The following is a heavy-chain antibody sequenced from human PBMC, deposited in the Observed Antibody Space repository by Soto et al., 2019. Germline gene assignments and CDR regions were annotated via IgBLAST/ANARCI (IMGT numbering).Heavy chain of an antibody. CDR2: IHYGGST. D-gene: IGHD6-19*01. V-gene: IGHV4-59*11. CDR3: ARKEGSGWMFYY. Sequence: PSETLSLTCTVSGGSISFHYWSWIRQPPGKGLEWIGNIHYGGSTNYNPSLKSRVTMSVDTSENQFSLKLNSVTAADTAVYYCARKEGSGWMFYYWXQGTLVTVSS. J-gene: IGHJ4*02. CDR1: GGSISFHY.